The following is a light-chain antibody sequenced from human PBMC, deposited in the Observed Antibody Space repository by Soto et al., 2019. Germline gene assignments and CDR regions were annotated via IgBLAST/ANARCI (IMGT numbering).Light chain of an antibody. CDR3: QQYYSAWT. CDR1: QSLSSTF. V-gene: IGKV3-20*01. Sequence: EIVLTQSPGTLSLSPGERATLSCRASQSLSSTFLAWYQHKPGQAPRVLIYAASRRATGIPDRFSGSGSGTDFSLTISRLEPEDFPLYYCQQYYSAWTFGQGTKVEMK. J-gene: IGKJ1*01. CDR2: AAS.